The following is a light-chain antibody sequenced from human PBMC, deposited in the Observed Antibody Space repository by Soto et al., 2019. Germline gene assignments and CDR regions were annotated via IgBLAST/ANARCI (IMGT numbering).Light chain of an antibody. CDR3: SAYRSSSTPYV. CDR2: DVS. CDR1: SSDVGGYKY. J-gene: IGLJ1*01. Sequence: QSALTQPASLSGSPGQSITISCTGTSSDVGGYKYVSWYQQHPGKAPKLMIYDVSNRPSGASNRFSGSKSGNTASLTISGLQAEDEADYYCSAYRSSSTPYVFGGGTKVTVL. V-gene: IGLV2-14*01.